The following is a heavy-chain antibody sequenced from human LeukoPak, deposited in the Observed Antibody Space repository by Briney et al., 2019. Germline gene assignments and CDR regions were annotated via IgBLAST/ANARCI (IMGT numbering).Heavy chain of an antibody. V-gene: IGHV4-38-2*01. CDR3: ARVGATTRWFDP. D-gene: IGHD1-26*01. CDR2: IYHSGST. Sequence: SETLSLTCAVSAYSISSGYYWGWIRQPPGKGVEWIGSIYHSGSTYYNPSLKSRITISVDTSKNQFSLKLSSVTAADTAVYYRARVGATTRWFDPWGQGTLVTVSS. J-gene: IGHJ5*02. CDR1: AYSISSGYY.